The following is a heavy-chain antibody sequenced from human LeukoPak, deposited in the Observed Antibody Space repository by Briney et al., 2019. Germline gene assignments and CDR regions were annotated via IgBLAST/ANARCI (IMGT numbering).Heavy chain of an antibody. CDR3: ARGRFPPWFGENMRGYMDV. J-gene: IGHJ6*03. CDR2: INHSGST. Sequence: SETLSLTCAVYGGSFSGNYWSWIRQPPGKGLEWIGEINHSGSTNYNPSLKSRVTISVDTSKNQFSLKLSSVTAADTAVYYCARGRFPPWFGENMRGYMDVWGKGTTVTVSS. CDR1: GGSFSGNY. V-gene: IGHV4-34*01. D-gene: IGHD3-10*01.